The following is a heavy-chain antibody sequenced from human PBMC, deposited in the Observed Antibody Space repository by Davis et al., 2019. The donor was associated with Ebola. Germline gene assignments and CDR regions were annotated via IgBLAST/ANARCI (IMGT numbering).Heavy chain of an antibody. CDR2: ISSSSSYI. J-gene: IGHJ5*01. CDR1: GFTFSSYS. V-gene: IGHV3-21*01. Sequence: GGSLRLSCAASGFTFSSYSMNWVRQAPGKGLEWVSSISSSSSYIYYADSVKGRFTISRDNAKNSLYLHMNSLRDEDTAVYYCARYMWGNSRNFDFWGQGTLVTVSS. CDR3: ARYMWGNSRNFDF. D-gene: IGHD3-16*01.